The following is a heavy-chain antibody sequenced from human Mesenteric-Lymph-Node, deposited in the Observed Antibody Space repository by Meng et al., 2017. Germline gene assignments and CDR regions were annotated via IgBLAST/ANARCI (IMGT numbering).Heavy chain of an antibody. CDR3: AKSSEQQLVNYYYYYGMDV. CDR2: ISGSGGST. D-gene: IGHD6-13*01. CDR1: GFTFSSYA. Sequence: LSLTCAASGFTFSSYAMSWVRQAPGKGLEWVSAISGSGGSTYYADSVKGRFTISRDNSKNTLYLQMNSLRAEDTAVYYCAKSSEQQLVNYYYYYGMDVWGQGTTVTVSS. J-gene: IGHJ6*02. V-gene: IGHV3-23*01.